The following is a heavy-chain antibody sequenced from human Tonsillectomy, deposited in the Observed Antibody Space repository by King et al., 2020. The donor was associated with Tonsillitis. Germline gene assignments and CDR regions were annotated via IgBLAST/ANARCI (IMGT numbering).Heavy chain of an antibody. Sequence: VQLVESGGGLVKPGGSLRLSCAASGFTFSNAWMSWVRQAPGKGLEWVGRIKSKTDGGTTDYAAPVKGRFTISRDDSKNTLYLQMNSLKTEDTAVYYCTTVGRGYYGWGSYLDAFDIWGQGTMVTVSA. J-gene: IGHJ3*02. V-gene: IGHV3-15*01. D-gene: IGHD3-16*02. CDR2: IKSKTDGGTT. CDR3: TTVGRGYYGWGSYLDAFDI. CDR1: GFTFSNAW.